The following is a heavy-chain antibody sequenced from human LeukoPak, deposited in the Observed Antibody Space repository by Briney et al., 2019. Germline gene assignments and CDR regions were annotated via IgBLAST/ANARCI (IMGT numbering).Heavy chain of an antibody. CDR3: AREVITVTFGGLFFDP. Sequence: PGGSLRLSCVASGFTFSRHWMSWVRQVPGRGLEWVANIKQDGSEKYYLDSMKGRFTISRDNAKNSLYLQMISLRAEDTAVYFCAREVITVTFGGLFFDPWGQGTLVTVSS. CDR1: GFTFSRHW. D-gene: IGHD3-16*01. V-gene: IGHV3-7*05. J-gene: IGHJ5*02. CDR2: IKQDGSEK.